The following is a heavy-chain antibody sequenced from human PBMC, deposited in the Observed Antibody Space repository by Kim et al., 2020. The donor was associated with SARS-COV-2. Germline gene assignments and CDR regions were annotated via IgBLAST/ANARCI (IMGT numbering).Heavy chain of an antibody. V-gene: IGHV1-18*04. CDR1: GYTFTSYG. J-gene: IGHJ6*02. D-gene: IGHD2-21*02. CDR3: ARSGDDGGNLDYYYYYGMDV. Sequence: ASVKVSCKASGYTFTSYGISWVRQAPGQGLEWMGWISAYNGNTNYAQKLQGRVTMTTDTSTSTAYMELRSLRSDDTAVYYCARSGDDGGNLDYYYYYGMDVWGQGTTVTVSS. CDR2: ISAYNGNT.